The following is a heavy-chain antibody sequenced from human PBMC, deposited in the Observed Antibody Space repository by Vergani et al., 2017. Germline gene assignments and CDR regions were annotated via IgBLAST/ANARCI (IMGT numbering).Heavy chain of an antibody. CDR3: AKDVSSSSVRPLAY. D-gene: IGHD6-6*01. V-gene: IGHV3-23*01. Sequence: EVQLLESGGGLVQPGGSLRLSCAASGFTFSSYAMSWVRQAPGKGLEWVSAISGSGGSTYYADSVKGLFTISRDNSKNTLYLQMNSLRAEDTAVYYCAKDVSSSSVRPLAYWGQGTLVTVSS. CDR2: ISGSGGST. CDR1: GFTFSSYA. J-gene: IGHJ4*02.